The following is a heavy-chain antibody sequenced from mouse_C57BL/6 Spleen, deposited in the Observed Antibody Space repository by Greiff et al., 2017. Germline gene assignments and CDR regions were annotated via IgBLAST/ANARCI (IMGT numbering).Heavy chain of an antibody. V-gene: IGHV7-1*01. J-gene: IGHJ4*01. Sequence: EVKVVESGGGLVQSGRSLRLSCATSGFTFSDFYMEWVRQAPGKGLEWIAASRNKANDYTTEYSASVKGRFIVSRDTSQSILYLQMNALRAEDTAIYYCARDAHWAYYAMDYWCQGTSVTVSS. CDR1: GFTFSDFY. CDR3: ARDAHWAYYAMDY. CDR2: SRNKANDYTT. D-gene: IGHD4-1*01.